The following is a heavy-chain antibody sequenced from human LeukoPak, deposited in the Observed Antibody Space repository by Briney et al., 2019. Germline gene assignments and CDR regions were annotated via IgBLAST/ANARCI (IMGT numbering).Heavy chain of an antibody. CDR3: AKAPLGRCTGAICYSFDY. V-gene: IGHV3-23*01. Sequence: SGGSLRLSCAASGFTFSSYAMSWVRQAPGKGLEWVSAISGSGGSTYYAASVKGRFTISRDNSKNTLYLQMNSLRAEDTAVYYCAKAPLGRCTGAICYSFDYWGQGTLVTVSS. J-gene: IGHJ4*02. CDR1: GFTFSSYA. D-gene: IGHD2-8*02. CDR2: ISGSGGST.